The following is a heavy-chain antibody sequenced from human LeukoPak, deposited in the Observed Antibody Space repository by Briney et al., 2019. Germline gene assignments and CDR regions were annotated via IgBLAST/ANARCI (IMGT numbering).Heavy chain of an antibody. V-gene: IGHV3-23*01. CDR3: ARDVYGDYGFDY. D-gene: IGHD4-17*01. J-gene: IGHJ4*02. Sequence: GGSLRLSCAASGFTFSTYAMNWVRQAPGKRLEWVSSITGSGRDTYYAGSVKGRITISRDNSKNTLYLQMNSLRAEDTAVYYCARDVYGDYGFDYWGQGTLVTVSS. CDR1: GFTFSTYA. CDR2: ITGSGRDT.